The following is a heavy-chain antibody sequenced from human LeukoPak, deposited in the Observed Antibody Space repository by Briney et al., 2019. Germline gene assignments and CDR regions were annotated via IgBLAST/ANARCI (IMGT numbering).Heavy chain of an antibody. J-gene: IGHJ6*02. CDR2: INPTGGST. CDR1: GYTFTSYF. D-gene: IGHD2-2*02. CDR3: ARVRFGYCSSTSCYTGYYYGMDV. V-gene: IGHV1-46*01. Sequence: ASVKVSCKASGYTFTSYFIHWVRQAPGQGLEWMGFINPTGGSTTYAQKSQGRITMTRDTSTGTVYMELSSLRSEDTAVYYCARVRFGYCSSTSCYTGYYYGMDVWGQGTTVTVSS.